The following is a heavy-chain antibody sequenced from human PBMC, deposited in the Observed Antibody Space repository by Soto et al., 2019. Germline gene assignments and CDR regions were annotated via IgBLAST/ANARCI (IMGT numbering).Heavy chain of an antibody. CDR3: ARQGLGRYSYGYRTVSGSYYYYMDV. J-gene: IGHJ6*03. Sequence: QLQLQESGPGLVKPSETLSLTCTVSGGSISSSSYYWGWIRQPPGKGLEWIGSIYYSGSTYYNPSLKSRLTISVDTSKNQFSLKLSSVTAADTAVYYCARQGLGRYSYGYRTVSGSYYYYMDVWGKGTTVTVSS. CDR2: IYYSGST. CDR1: GGSISSSSYY. D-gene: IGHD5-18*01. V-gene: IGHV4-39*01.